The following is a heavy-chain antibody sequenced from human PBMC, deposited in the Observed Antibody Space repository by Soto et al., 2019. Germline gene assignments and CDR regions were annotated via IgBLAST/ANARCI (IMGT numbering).Heavy chain of an antibody. CDR1: GYTFTRYA. Sequence: QVQLVQSGAEVKKPGASVKVSCKASGYTFTRYAIHWVRQAPGQRLEWMGWIYAGNGNTKYSQKFQGRVTITRDTSATTVYLELSSLRSEDTAVYYCARDTSGSYLFDSWGQGTLVTVSS. D-gene: IGHD1-26*01. V-gene: IGHV1-3*01. J-gene: IGHJ4*02. CDR3: ARDTSGSYLFDS. CDR2: IYAGNGNT.